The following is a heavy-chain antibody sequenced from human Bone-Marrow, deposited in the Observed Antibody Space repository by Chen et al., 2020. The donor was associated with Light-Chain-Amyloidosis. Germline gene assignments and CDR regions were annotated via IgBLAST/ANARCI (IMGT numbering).Heavy chain of an antibody. J-gene: IGHJ4*02. V-gene: IGHV5-51*01. CDR3: ARRRDGYNFDY. Sequence: EVQLEQSGPEVIKPGASLKISCKGSGYTFPNYWIGWVRQMPGKGLEWMGVIYPDDADARYSPSFEGQVTISADKSITTAYLQWRSLKAADTAMYYCARRRDGYNFDYWGQGTLVTVSS. CDR1: GYTFPNYW. CDR2: IYPDDADA. D-gene: IGHD5-12*01.